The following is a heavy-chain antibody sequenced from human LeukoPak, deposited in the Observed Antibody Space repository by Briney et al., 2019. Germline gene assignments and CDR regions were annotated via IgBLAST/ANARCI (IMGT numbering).Heavy chain of an antibody. CDR1: GGTFSSYA. CDR2: IIPILGIA. D-gene: IGHD3-3*01. Sequence: ASVKVSCKASGGTFSSYAISWVRQAPGQGLEWMGRIIPILGIANYAQKFQGRVTITADKSTSTAYMELSSLRSEDTAVYYCARSPTIFGVVKGIHDYWGQGTLVTVSS. V-gene: IGHV1-69*04. CDR3: ARSPTIFGVVKGIHDY. J-gene: IGHJ4*02.